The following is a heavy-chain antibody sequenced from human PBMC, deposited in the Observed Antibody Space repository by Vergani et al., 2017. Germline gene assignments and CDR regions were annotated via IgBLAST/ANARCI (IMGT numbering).Heavy chain of an antibody. Sequence: QLQLQESGSGLVKPSQTLSLTCAVSGGSISSGGYSWSWIRQPPGKGLEWIGYIYHSGSIYYNPSLKSRVTISVDRSKNQFSLKLSSVTAADTAVYYCAKDWEQLASPYYYYYYGMDVWGQGTTVTVSS. J-gene: IGHJ6*02. V-gene: IGHV4-30-2*01. CDR3: AKDWEQLASPYYYYYYGMDV. D-gene: IGHD6-6*01. CDR2: IYHSGSI. CDR1: GGSISSGGYS.